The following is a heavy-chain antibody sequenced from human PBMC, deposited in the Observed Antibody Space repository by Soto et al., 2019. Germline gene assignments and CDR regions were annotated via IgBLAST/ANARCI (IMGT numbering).Heavy chain of an antibody. V-gene: IGHV3-15*07. Sequence: VQLVESGGGLVKPGGSLRLSCAASGFTFSNAWMNWVRQAPGKGLEWVGRIKSKTDGGTTDYGAPVKGRFTISRDDSKNTLYLQMNSLKTEDTAVYYCTTDPGWWELRGDSWGQGTLVTVSS. J-gene: IGHJ4*02. CDR1: GFTFSNAW. D-gene: IGHD1-26*01. CDR2: IKSKTDGGTT. CDR3: TTDPGWWELRGDS.